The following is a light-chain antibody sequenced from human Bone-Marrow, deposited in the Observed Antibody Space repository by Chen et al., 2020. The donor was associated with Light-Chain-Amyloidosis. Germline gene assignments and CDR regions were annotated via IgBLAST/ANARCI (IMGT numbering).Light chain of an antibody. V-gene: IGLV6-57*01. CDR1: SGSIDTNY. CDR3: QSYQGSSQGV. CDR2: EDD. J-gene: IGLJ3*02. Sequence: NFMLTQPHSVLESPGKTVIISCTRSSGSIDTNYVQWYQQRPGSSPTTVIYEDDQRPSGVPDRLSGSIDRSSNSASLTISGLKTEDEADYYCQSYQGSSQGVFGGGTKLTGL.